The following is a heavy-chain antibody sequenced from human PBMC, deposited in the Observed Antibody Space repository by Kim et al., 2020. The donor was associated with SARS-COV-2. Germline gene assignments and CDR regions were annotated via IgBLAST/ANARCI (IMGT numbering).Heavy chain of an antibody. D-gene: IGHD3-16*01. V-gene: IGHV3-33*06. CDR3: AKSYTSVTYVFDF. Sequence: DSVRGRFTTSDDNSKATLYLQMDSLGVEDTAVYYCAKSYTSVTYVFDFWGQGTPVTVSS. J-gene: IGHJ4*02.